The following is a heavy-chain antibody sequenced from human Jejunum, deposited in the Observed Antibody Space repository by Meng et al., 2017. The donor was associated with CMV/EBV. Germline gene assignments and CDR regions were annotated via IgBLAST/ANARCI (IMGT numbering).Heavy chain of an antibody. J-gene: IGHJ4*02. D-gene: IGHD4-11*01. CDR1: GLTFSNYW. Sequence: AASGLTFSNYWMTWVRQAPGKGLEWVANIREDGSEKYYVDSVNDRFTIARDNAKNSLYLQMNSLRAEDTAVYYCARRRNSNWFDYWGQGTLVTVSS. V-gene: IGHV3-7*01. CDR2: IREDGSEK. CDR3: ARRRNSNWFDY.